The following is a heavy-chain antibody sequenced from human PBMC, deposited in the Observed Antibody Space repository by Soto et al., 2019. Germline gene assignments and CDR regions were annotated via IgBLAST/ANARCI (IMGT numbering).Heavy chain of an antibody. CDR1: GDTFSSYA. J-gene: IGHJ4*02. CDR2: IIPVYGTA. Sequence: QVQLVQSGAEVKKPGSSVKVSCKASGDTFSSYALSWVRQAPGQGLEWMGGIIPVYGTANYAQKFQDRVRITADESTSTASREVSSLRSEDLGVNYCARDSRKYTYGGSFDYWGQGTLVSCSS. V-gene: IGHV1-69*01. CDR3: ARDSRKYTYGGSFDY. D-gene: IGHD1-26*01.